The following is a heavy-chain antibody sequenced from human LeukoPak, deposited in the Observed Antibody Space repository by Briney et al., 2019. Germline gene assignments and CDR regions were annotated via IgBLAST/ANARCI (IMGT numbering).Heavy chain of an antibody. D-gene: IGHD2-2*01. J-gene: IGHJ4*02. V-gene: IGHV1-3*01. Sequence: ASVKVSCKASGYTFINYAIHWVRQAPGQRLEWMGWIKAGNGDTEYPQTFQGRVTITRDTSASTAYIELRSLRSEDTAMYYCARGSTSDWPLDHWGQETLVTISS. CDR3: ARGSTSDWPLDH. CDR1: GYTFINYA. CDR2: IKAGNGDT.